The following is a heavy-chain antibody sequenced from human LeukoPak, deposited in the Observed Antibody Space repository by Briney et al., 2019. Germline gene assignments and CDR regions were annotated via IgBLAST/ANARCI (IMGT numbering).Heavy chain of an antibody. Sequence: GGSLRLSCAASGFTLSSYAMSWVRQAPGKGLEWVSAISGSGGSTYYADSVKGRFTISRDNSKNTLYLQMNSLRAEDTAVYYCANDGGYSYGRPFDYWGQGTLVTVSS. CDR2: ISGSGGST. CDR1: GFTLSSYA. V-gene: IGHV3-23*01. D-gene: IGHD5-18*01. CDR3: ANDGGYSYGRPFDY. J-gene: IGHJ4*02.